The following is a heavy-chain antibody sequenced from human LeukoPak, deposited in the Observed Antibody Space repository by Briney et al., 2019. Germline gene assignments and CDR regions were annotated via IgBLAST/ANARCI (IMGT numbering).Heavy chain of an antibody. Sequence: KPSETLSLTCAVSGGSISSTNWWSWVRQPPGKGLEWIGEIYHSGSTNYNPSLKSRVTISVDKSKNQFSLKMSSVTAADTAVYYCARHDYGDYGGLDPWGQGTLVTVST. CDR3: ARHDYGDYGGLDP. CDR1: GGSISSTNW. D-gene: IGHD4-17*01. J-gene: IGHJ5*02. V-gene: IGHV4-4*02. CDR2: IYHSGST.